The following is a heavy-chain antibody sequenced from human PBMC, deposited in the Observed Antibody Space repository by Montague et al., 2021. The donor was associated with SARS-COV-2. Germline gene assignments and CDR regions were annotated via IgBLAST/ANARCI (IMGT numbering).Heavy chain of an antibody. CDR3: ARTLHDILTGYYSFDY. J-gene: IGHJ4*02. CDR2: IDWDDDK. V-gene: IGHV2-70*01. CDR1: GFSLRTSGMC. D-gene: IGHD3-9*01. Sequence: PALVKPTQTLTLTCTFSGFSLRTSGMCVSWIRQPPGKALEWLALIDWDDDKYYSTSLKTRLTISKDTSKNQVVLTMTNMDPVDTATYYCARTLHDILTGYYSFDYWGQGTLVTVSS.